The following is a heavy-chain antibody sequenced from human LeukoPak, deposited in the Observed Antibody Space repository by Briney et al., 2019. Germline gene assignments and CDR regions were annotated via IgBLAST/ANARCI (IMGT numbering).Heavy chain of an antibody. V-gene: IGHV3-30*19. CDR2: IWYDGSNK. CDR1: GFTFSSYG. CDR3: ARDSPCYDSSGYQFDY. Sequence: GGSLRLSCAASGFTFSSYGMHWVRQAPGKGLEWVAVIWYDGSNKYYADSVKGRFTISRDNSKNTLYLQMNSLRAEDTAVYYCARDSPCYDSSGYQFDYWGQGTLVTVSS. J-gene: IGHJ4*02. D-gene: IGHD3-22*01.